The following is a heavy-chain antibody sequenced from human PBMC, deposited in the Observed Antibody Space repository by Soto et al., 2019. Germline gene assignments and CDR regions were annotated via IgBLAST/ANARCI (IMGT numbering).Heavy chain of an antibody. V-gene: IGHV3-53*01. J-gene: IGHJ5*02. CDR2: IYTAGGT. Sequence: GSLRLSCAASGVPVSSTDLTCVLHPPGEGLECVSFIYTAGGTNYADSVKGRFIISRDNSKSTLYLQMNSLRAEDTDAYYCARALPVAKAGVDPWGQGTLGTVS. D-gene: IGHD2-2*01. CDR3: ARALPVAKAGVDP. CDR1: GVPVSSTD.